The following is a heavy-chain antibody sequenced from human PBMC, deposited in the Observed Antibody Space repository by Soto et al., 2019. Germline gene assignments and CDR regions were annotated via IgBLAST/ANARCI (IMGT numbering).Heavy chain of an antibody. Sequence: QVQLVQSGAEVKKPGSSVKFSCKASGGPFSSYAISWVRHAPGQGLEWMGGIIPIFGTANYAQKFQGRVMFTADDSTSTAYMDRSSLRSEDTSVYYCARDPSHDCKWFDPWGQGNLVKVSS. CDR1: GGPFSSYA. CDR2: IIPIFGTA. J-gene: IGHJ5*02. CDR3: ARDPSHDCKWFDP. V-gene: IGHV1-69*01. D-gene: IGHD2-21*02.